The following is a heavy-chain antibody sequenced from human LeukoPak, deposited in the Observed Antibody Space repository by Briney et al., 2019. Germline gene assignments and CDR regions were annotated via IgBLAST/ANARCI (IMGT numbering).Heavy chain of an antibody. CDR3: AKDWTGWPNPHSYFQH. D-gene: IGHD3/OR15-3a*01. J-gene: IGHJ1*01. Sequence: GGSLRLSCVASGFTFSNAWMTWVRQAPGKGLEWVGLIKTKTDGVTIDYAAPVKGRFTISRDDSKNTLYLQMNSLKTEDTAVYYCAKDWTGWPNPHSYFQHWGQGTLVTVSS. CDR1: GFTFSNAW. CDR2: IKTKTDGVTI. V-gene: IGHV3-15*01.